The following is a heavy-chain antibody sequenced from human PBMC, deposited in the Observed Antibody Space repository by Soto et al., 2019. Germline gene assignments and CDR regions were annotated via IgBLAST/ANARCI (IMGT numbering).Heavy chain of an antibody. CDR3: ARGGDYDFWSGYPRWYYYYYYMDV. D-gene: IGHD3-3*01. Sequence: ASVKVSCKASGYTFTSYDINWVRQATGQGLEWMGWMNPNSGNTGYAQKFQGRVTMTRNTSISTAYMELSSLRSEDTAVYYCARGGDYDFWSGYPRWYYYYYYMDVWGKGTTVTVSS. V-gene: IGHV1-8*01. J-gene: IGHJ6*03. CDR1: GYTFTSYD. CDR2: MNPNSGNT.